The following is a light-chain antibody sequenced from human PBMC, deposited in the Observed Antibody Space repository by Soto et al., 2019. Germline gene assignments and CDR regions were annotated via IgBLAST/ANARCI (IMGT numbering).Light chain of an antibody. CDR3: GTYYTALFS. CDR2: GAS. Sequence: IQMTQSPSSLSASAGDSVTITCRASQDIMNFLAWYQQRPGETPKLLISGASTSQSGVPSRFSGRGSWTTFTLTISSLQPEDVGSYYCGTYYTALFSFGPGTTVDIK. V-gene: IGKV1-27*01. CDR1: QDIMNF. J-gene: IGKJ3*01.